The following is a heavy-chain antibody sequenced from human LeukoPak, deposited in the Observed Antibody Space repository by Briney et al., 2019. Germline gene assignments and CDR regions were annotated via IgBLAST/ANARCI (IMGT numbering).Heavy chain of an antibody. CDR1: GFTFSIYW. CDR3: ARDPVRGYSGYEGDY. D-gene: IGHD5-12*01. V-gene: IGHV3-7*01. CDR2: IKQDGSEK. Sequence: GGSLRLSCAASGFTFSIYWMSWVRQAPGKGLECVANIKQDGSEKYYVDSVKGRFTISRDNAKNSLYLQMNSLRAEDTAVYYYARDPVRGYSGYEGDYWGQGTLVTVSS. J-gene: IGHJ4*02.